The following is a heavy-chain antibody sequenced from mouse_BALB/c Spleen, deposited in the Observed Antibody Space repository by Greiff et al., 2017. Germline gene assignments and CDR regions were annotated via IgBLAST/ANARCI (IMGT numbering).Heavy chain of an antibody. CDR3: ARRKYGNPHQGAMDY. Sequence: VKLQESGPGLVAPSQSLSITCTVSGFSLTGYGVNWVRQPPGKGLEWLGMIWGDGSTDYNSALKSRLSISKDNSKSQVFLKMNSLQTDDTARYYCARRKYGNPHQGAMDYWGQGTSVTVSS. J-gene: IGHJ4*01. CDR1: GFSLTGYG. CDR2: IWGDGST. V-gene: IGHV2-6-7*01. D-gene: IGHD2-10*02.